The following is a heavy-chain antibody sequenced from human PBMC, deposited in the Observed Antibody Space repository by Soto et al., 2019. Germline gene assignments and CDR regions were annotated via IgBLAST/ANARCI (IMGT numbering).Heavy chain of an antibody. Sequence: ASVKVSCKASGGTFSSYAISWLRQAPGQGLEWMGGIIPIFGTANYAQKFQGRVTITADESTSTAYMELSSLRSEDTAVYYCARDFGGAAASDYWGQGTLVTVSS. D-gene: IGHD6-13*01. CDR1: GGTFSSYA. CDR3: ARDFGGAAASDY. J-gene: IGHJ4*02. CDR2: IIPIFGTA. V-gene: IGHV1-69*13.